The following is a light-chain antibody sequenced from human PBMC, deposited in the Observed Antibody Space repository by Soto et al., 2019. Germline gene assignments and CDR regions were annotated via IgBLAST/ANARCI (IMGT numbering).Light chain of an antibody. CDR3: QQHGTSPYT. V-gene: IGKV3-20*01. CDR2: GAS. Sequence: EIVLTQSPGTLSLSPGERATLSCRASQSVSNNYLAWYQQKPGQAPRLLIYGASNRATGIPDRFSGGGSGTDFTLTISRLEPEDFAVYYCQQHGTSPYTFGQGTVLEIK. J-gene: IGKJ2*01. CDR1: QSVSNNY.